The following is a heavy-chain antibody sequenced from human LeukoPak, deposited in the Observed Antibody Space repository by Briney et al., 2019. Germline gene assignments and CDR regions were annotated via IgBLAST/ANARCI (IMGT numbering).Heavy chain of an antibody. CDR2: INPNSGGT. J-gene: IGHJ4*02. CDR1: VYTFTGYY. Sequence: ASVKVSCKASVYTFTGYYMHWVRQAPGQGLEWMGWINPNSGGTNYAQKFQGRVTMTRDTSISTAYMELSRLRSDDTAVYYCARVFLKAYSGGDCYGHSSDYWGQGTLVTVSS. V-gene: IGHV1-2*02. CDR3: ARVFLKAYSGGDCYGHSSDY. D-gene: IGHD2-21*02.